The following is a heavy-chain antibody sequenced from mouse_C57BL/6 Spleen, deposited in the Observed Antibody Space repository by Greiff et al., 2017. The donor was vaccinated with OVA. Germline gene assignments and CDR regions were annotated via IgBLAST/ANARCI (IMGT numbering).Heavy chain of an antibody. V-gene: IGHV1-69*01. CDR2: IDPSDSYT. D-gene: IGHD2-4*01. CDR3: ALMINYPY. Sequence: QVQLQQPGAELVMPGASVKLSCKASGYTFTSYWMHWVKQRPGQGLEWIGEIDPSDSYTNYNQKFKGKSTLTVDKSSSTAYMQLSSLTSEDSAVYYCALMINYPYGGQGTLVTVSA. J-gene: IGHJ3*01. CDR1: GYTFTSYW.